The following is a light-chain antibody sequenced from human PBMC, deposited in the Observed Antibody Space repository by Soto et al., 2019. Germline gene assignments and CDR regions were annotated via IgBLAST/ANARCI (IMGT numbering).Light chain of an antibody. J-gene: IGKJ5*01. Sequence: DTQMTQSPSSLSASVGDRVTITCQASQSISGYLNWYQQKPGKAPNLLIYAASSLQSGVPSRFSGSGSGTDFTLTINSLHPEDFATYYCQQSYSTPITFGQGTRLEIK. V-gene: IGKV1-39*01. CDR2: AAS. CDR3: QQSYSTPIT. CDR1: QSISGY.